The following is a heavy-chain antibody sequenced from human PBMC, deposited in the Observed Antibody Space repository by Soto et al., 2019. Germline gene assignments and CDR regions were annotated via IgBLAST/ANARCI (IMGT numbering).Heavy chain of an antibody. CDR3: SHGDILTGSFDP. CDR2: IYWDDDK. CDR1: GFSLSTSGVG. Sequence: QITLKESGPTLVKPTQTLTLTCTFSGFSLSTSGVGVGWIRQPPGKALEWLALIYWDDDKHYSPSLKSRLTTTRYTAKDPVVHTTTTMDPVHTATYYCSHGDILTGSFDPWGQRTLVTVST. V-gene: IGHV2-5*02. D-gene: IGHD3-9*01. J-gene: IGHJ5*02.